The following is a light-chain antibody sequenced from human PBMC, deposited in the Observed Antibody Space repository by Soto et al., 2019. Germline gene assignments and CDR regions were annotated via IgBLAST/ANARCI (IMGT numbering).Light chain of an antibody. J-gene: IGKJ2*01. V-gene: IGKV2-30*01. CDR1: QSLVYSDGNAY. CDR2: KVF. CDR3: MQGTHWPPVT. Sequence: DVVMTQSPLSLPVTLGQPASISCRSSQSLVYSDGNAYLSWFQQRPGQSPRRLIYKVFNRDSGVPDRFSGSGSGTAFTLKISRVEAEDVGVYYCMQGTHWPPVTFGQGTKLEIK.